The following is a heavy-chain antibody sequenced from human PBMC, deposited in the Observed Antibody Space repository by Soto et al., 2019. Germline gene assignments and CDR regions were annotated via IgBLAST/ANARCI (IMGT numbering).Heavy chain of an antibody. CDR3: ARDVAAAFFDY. CDR2: INPNVGSA. J-gene: IGHJ4*02. Sequence: SXKVSFTAPGYTXTSYYMDLVRQAPGQGLEWIGTINPNVGSASFAQKFQGRVTMTRETSTSTVYMEMSSLRSEDTAVYYCARDVAAAFFDYWGQGTLGTVS. V-gene: IGHV1-46*01. D-gene: IGHD6-25*01. CDR1: GYTXTSYY.